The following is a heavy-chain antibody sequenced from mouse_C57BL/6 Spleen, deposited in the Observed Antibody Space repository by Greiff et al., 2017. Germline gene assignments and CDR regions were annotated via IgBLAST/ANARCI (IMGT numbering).Heavy chain of an antibody. D-gene: IGHD1-1*01. Sequence: VQLQQSGGGLVKPGGSLKLSCAASGFTFSDYGMHWVRQAPEKGLEWVAYISSGSSTIYYADTVKGRFTISRDNDKNNLFLQMTRMREEDTAMYYCGRDYGSVFAYWGQGTLVTVSA. CDR1: GFTFSDYG. J-gene: IGHJ3*01. CDR3: GRDYGSVFAY. CDR2: ISSGSSTI. V-gene: IGHV5-17*01.